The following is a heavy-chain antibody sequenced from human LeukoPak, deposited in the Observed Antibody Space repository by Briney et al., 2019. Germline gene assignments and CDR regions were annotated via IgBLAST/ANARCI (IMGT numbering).Heavy chain of an antibody. D-gene: IGHD3-22*01. V-gene: IGHV3-11*06. CDR1: GFTFSDYY. CDR3: ARVRITMIVVAYDY. Sequence: PGGSLRLSCAASGFTFSDYYMSWIRQAPGKGLEWVSYISSSSSYTNYADSVKGRFTISRDNAKNSLYPQMNSLRAEDTAVYYCARVRITMIVVAYDYWGQGTLVTVSS. J-gene: IGHJ4*02. CDR2: ISSSSSYT.